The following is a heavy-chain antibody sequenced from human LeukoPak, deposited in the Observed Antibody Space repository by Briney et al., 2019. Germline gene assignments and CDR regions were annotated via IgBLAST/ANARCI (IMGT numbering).Heavy chain of an antibody. Sequence: PSETLSLTCAVYGGSFSGYYWSWIRQPPGKGLEWIGEINHSGSTNYNPSLKSRVTISVDTSKNQFSLKLSSVTAADTAVYYCARRRTNYYDSSGYYSRYYYYGMDVWGQGTTVTVSS. CDR1: GGSFSGYY. CDR2: INHSGST. J-gene: IGHJ6*02. D-gene: IGHD3-22*01. CDR3: ARRRTNYYDSSGYYSRYYYYGMDV. V-gene: IGHV4-34*01.